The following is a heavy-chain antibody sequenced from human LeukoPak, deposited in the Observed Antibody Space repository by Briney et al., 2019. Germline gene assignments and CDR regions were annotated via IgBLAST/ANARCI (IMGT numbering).Heavy chain of an antibody. J-gene: IGHJ3*02. V-gene: IGHV3-23*01. D-gene: IGHD6-19*01. Sequence: GGSLRLSCAASGFTFSSYGMSWVRQAPGKGLEWVSAISGSGGSTYYADSVKGRFTISRDNSKNTLYLQMNSLRAEDTAVYYCASLKNSGWGNAFHIWGQGTMVTVSS. CDR3: ASLKNSGWGNAFHI. CDR2: ISGSGGST. CDR1: GFTFSSYG.